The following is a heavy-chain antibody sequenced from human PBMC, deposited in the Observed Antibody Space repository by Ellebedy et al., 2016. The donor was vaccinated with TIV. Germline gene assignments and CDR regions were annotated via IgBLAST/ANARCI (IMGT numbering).Heavy chain of an antibody. D-gene: IGHD1-20*01. V-gene: IGHV3-30*07. CDR3: ARDRGITGTGAFDY. Sequence: DSVKGRFTISRDISKSTLYLQMNSLRAEDTAVYYCARDRGITGTGAFDYWGQGTLVTVSS. J-gene: IGHJ4*02.